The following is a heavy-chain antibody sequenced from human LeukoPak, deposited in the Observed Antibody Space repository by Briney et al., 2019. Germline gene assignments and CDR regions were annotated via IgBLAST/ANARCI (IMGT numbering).Heavy chain of an antibody. V-gene: IGHV2-5*02. Sequence: ESGPTLVNPTQTLTLTCTFSGFSLSTNGVGVGWIRQPPGKALEWLALLYWDDDKRYSPSLKSRLTFTKDTSKNQVFLTMTNMDPVDTATYYCAHFSNNWYYFDYWGQGTLVTVSS. CDR3: AHFSNNWYYFDY. CDR1: GFSLSTNGVG. CDR2: LYWDDDK. D-gene: IGHD6-13*01. J-gene: IGHJ4*02.